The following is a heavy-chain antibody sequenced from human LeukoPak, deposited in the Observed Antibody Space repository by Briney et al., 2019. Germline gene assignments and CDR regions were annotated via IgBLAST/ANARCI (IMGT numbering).Heavy chain of an antibody. CDR3: AKTYSGNIVDAFDI. J-gene: IGHJ3*02. D-gene: IGHD1-26*01. CDR2: ITGGGGST. V-gene: IGHV3-23*01. CDR1: GFTVSSNY. Sequence: GGSLRLSCAASGFTVSSNYMSWVRQAPGKGLEWVSVITGGGGSTYYADSVKGRFTISRDNSKNTLYLQMNTLRAEDMAVHYCAKTYSGNIVDAFDIWGQGTMVTVSP.